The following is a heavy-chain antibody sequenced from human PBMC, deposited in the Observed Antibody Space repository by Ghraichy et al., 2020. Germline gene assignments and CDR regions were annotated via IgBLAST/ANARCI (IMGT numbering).Heavy chain of an antibody. J-gene: IGHJ6*03. Sequence: ASVKVSCKASGYTFTGYYMHWVRQAPGQGLEWMGRINPNSGGTNYAQKFQGRVTMTRDTSISTAYMELSRLRSDDTAVYYCAIWPELLNYYYYYMDVWGKGTTVTVSS. CDR3: AIWPELLNYYYYYMDV. CDR1: GYTFTGYY. D-gene: IGHD2-21*02. CDR2: INPNSGGT. V-gene: IGHV1-2*06.